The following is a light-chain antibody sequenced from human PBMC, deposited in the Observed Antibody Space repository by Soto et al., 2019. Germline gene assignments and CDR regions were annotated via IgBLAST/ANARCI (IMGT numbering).Light chain of an antibody. CDR2: GVY. J-gene: IGKJ2*01. Sequence: ESVLTQSPGTLSLSPGERATLSCRATQSVTNNYFAWYQQKPGQSPRLLIYGVYSRATDIPDRFSGSGSGTDFTLTISRLEPEDFVVYYCQQYSSLPHTFGQGTKLEVK. CDR3: QQYSSLPHT. CDR1: QSVTNNY. V-gene: IGKV3-20*01.